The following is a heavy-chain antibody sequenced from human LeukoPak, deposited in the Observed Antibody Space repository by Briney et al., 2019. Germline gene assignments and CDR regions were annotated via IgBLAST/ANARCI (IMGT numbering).Heavy chain of an antibody. D-gene: IGHD2-2*01. Sequence: GGSLRLSCAASGFTFSSYWMSWVRQAPGKGLEWVANIKQDGSEKNYVDSVKGRFTISRDYAKNSLYLQMNSLRAEDTAVYYCAKRKGYCSSTSCYAFDYWGQGTLVTVSS. CDR2: IKQDGSEK. J-gene: IGHJ4*02. V-gene: IGHV3-7*01. CDR3: AKRKGYCSSTSCYAFDY. CDR1: GFTFSSYW.